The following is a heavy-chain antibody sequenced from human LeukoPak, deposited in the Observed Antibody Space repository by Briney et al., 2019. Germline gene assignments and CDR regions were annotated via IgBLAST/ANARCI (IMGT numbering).Heavy chain of an antibody. Sequence: ASVKVSCKGSGYTFTSYAMHWVRQAPGQRLEWMGWISAGNGNTKYSQNFQGRVTFISNTSATTAFMELSSLRSEDAAVYYCARDSGSGSNDYWGQGTLVTVSS. V-gene: IGHV1-3*01. CDR2: ISAGNGNT. J-gene: IGHJ4*02. CDR3: ARDSGSGSNDY. CDR1: GYTFTSYA. D-gene: IGHD1-26*01.